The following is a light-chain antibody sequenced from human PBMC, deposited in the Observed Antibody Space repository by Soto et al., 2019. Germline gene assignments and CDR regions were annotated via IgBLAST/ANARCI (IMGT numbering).Light chain of an antibody. V-gene: IGKV1-27*01. CDR1: QGIGNY. Sequence: DIQMTQSPSSLSASVGDRVTITCRASQGIGNYLAWYQQKSGKVPKLLIYAASTLQSGVPSRFSGSRSGTDFTLTISCLQPEDVATYYCQNHNNAPWTFGQGTKVEIQ. CDR2: AAS. CDR3: QNHNNAPWT. J-gene: IGKJ1*01.